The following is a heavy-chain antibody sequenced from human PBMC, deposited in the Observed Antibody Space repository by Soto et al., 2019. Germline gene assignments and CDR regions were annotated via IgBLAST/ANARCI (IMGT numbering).Heavy chain of an antibody. CDR2: IYSGGST. J-gene: IGHJ6*03. CDR1: GFTVSSNY. Sequence: PGGSLRLSCAASGFTVSSNYMSWVRQAPGKGLEWVSVIYSGGSTYYADSVKGRFTISRHNSKNTLYLQMNSLRAEDTAVYYCARRMVAATPYLSKTDYYYYYMDVWGKGTTVTVSS. V-gene: IGHV3-53*04. CDR3: ARRMVAATPYLSKTDYYYYYMDV. D-gene: IGHD2-15*01.